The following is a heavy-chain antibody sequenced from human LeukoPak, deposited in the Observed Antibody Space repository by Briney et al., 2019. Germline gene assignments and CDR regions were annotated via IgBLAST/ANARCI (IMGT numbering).Heavy chain of an antibody. J-gene: IGHJ4*02. CDR2: IYPGDSDT. V-gene: IGHV5-51*01. Sequence: GEALKISFKGSGYSFTNYWIGWVPPIPGKGLEWIGIIYPGDSDTRYSPAFKGQVTISADNSTSTASLQWMSLKASDTAMYYCARQSVPGIAAAGVDYWGQGTLVTVSS. D-gene: IGHD6-13*01. CDR1: GYSFTNYW. CDR3: ARQSVPGIAAAGVDY.